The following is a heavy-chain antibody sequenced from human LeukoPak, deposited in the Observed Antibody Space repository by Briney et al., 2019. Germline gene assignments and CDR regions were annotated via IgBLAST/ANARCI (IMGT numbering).Heavy chain of an antibody. CDR3: ARPGTTGTTI. J-gene: IGHJ4*02. CDR1: GYSFTRNW. V-gene: IGHV5-51*01. D-gene: IGHD1-1*01. Sequence: GESLKISCQGYGYSFTRNWIGWVRQMPGKGLEWMGLIYPADSDTGYSPSFQGQVTFSADNSISTAFLQWSSLKASDTAMYYCARPGTTGTTIWGQGTLVTVSS. CDR2: IYPADSDT.